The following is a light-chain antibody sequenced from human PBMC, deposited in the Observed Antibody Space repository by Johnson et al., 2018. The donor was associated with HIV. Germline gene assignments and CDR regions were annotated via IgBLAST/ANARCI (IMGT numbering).Light chain of an antibody. J-gene: IGLJ1*01. CDR1: SSNIGNNY. Sequence: QSVLTQPPSVSAAPGQKVTISCSGSSSNIGNNYVSWYQQLPGTAPKLLIYENNKRPSGIPGRFSGSKSGTSATLGITGLQTGDEADYYCGTWDNSLSTGGVFGTGTKVTVL. CDR2: ENN. CDR3: GTWDNSLSTGGV. V-gene: IGLV1-51*02.